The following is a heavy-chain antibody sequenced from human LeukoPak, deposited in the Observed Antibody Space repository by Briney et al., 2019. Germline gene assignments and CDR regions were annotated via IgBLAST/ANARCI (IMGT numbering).Heavy chain of an antibody. CDR2: IGGGGTE. CDR1: GFTITTYA. CDR3: ARAQRALDY. J-gene: IGHJ4*02. D-gene: IGHD1-1*01. Sequence: GSLRLSCAASGFTITTYAVNWVRQAPGKGLEWVSGIGGGGTEYYADSVKGRFIISSDSSQNLVHLQMNSLTVEDTAVYCARAQRALDYWGQGTLVTVSS. V-gene: IGHV3-23*01.